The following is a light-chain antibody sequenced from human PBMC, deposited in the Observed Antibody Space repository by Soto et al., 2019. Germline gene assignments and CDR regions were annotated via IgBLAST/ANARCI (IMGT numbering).Light chain of an antibody. CDR3: QQYNNWPPLT. CDR1: QSVSSN. Sequence: EIVMTQSPATLSVSPGERATLSCRASQSVSSNLARYQQKPGQAPRLLIYGASTRATGIPARFSGSGSGTEFTLTISSLQSEDFAVYYCQQYNNWPPLTFGGGTK. V-gene: IGKV3-15*01. CDR2: GAS. J-gene: IGKJ4*01.